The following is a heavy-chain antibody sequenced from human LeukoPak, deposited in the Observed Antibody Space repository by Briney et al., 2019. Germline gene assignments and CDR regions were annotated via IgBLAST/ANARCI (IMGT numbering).Heavy chain of an antibody. CDR3: ARDLGMDSSPRLLGYHYYYGMDV. J-gene: IGHJ6*02. V-gene: IGHV1-69*04. Sequence: SVKVSCKASGGTFSSYAISWVRQAPGQGLEWMGRIISMIYIASYAQKFQGRITITADKSTSTAYMELSSLRSEDTAVYYCARDLGMDSSPRLLGYHYYYGMDVWGQGTTVTLS. CDR2: IISMIYIA. D-gene: IGHD6-13*01. CDR1: GGTFSSYA.